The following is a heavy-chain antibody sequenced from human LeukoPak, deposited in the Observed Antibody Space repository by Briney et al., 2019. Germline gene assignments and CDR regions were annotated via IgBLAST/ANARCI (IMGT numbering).Heavy chain of an antibody. CDR2: VNRDGSET. Sequence: GGSLRLSCAASGFALSSHWMTWVRQVPGREPEWVANVNRDGSETYYLDSVKGRFTISKDNAKNSLYLQMNSLRAEDTALYHCARNNGMGVWGQGTTVIVSS. V-gene: IGHV3-7*03. CDR3: ARNNGMGV. J-gene: IGHJ6*02. CDR1: GFALSSHW.